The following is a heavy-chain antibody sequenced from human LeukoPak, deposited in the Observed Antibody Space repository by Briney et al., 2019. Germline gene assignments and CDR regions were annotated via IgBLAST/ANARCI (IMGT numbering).Heavy chain of an antibody. CDR1: GYSISSGYY. CDR2: IYHSGST. CDR3: ASAERLEYYDYVWGSYAPFDP. Sequence: SETLSLTCTVSGYSISSGYYWGWIRQPPGKGLEWIGSIYHSGSTYYNPSLKSRVTISVDTSKNQFSLKLSSVTAADTAVYYCASAERLEYYDYVWGSYAPFDPWGQGTLVTVSS. J-gene: IGHJ5*02. V-gene: IGHV4-38-2*02. D-gene: IGHD3-16*01.